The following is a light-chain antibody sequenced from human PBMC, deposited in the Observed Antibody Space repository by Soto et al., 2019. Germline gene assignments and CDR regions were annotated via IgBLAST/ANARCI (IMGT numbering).Light chain of an antibody. Sequence: QLVLTQPPSASGSPGQSVTISCTGTSSDVGGYNYVSWYQQHSGKAPNLMIYEVSKRPSGVPDRFSGSKSGNTASLTVSGLQAEDEADYYCSSYAGSNNFVVFGGGTKVTVL. J-gene: IGLJ2*01. CDR1: SSDVGGYNY. CDR3: SSYAGSNNFVV. V-gene: IGLV2-8*01. CDR2: EVS.